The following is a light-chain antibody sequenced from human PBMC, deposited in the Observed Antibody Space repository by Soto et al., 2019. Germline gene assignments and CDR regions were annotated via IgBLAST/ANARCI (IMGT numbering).Light chain of an antibody. CDR1: QSVSSF. Sequence: EIVLTQSPATLSLSPGERATLSCRASQSVSSFLAWYQQKPGQAPRLLISDASNRATGIPARFSGSGSGTDFPLTIRSLEPEDFAVYYCQQRSDWPAAFGQGTKVEV. CDR3: QQRSDWPAA. CDR2: DAS. J-gene: IGKJ1*01. V-gene: IGKV3-11*01.